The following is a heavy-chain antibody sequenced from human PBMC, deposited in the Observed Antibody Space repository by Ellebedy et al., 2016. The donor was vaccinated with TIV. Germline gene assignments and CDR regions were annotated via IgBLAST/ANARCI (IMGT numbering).Heavy chain of an antibody. D-gene: IGHD3-16*01. V-gene: IGHV3-48*04. CDR3: AISTVMIHFQH. CDR2: ISSSSSNI. Sequence: PGGSLRLSCAVSRLTFSRYEMSWVRQAPGKGLEWISYISSSSSNIYYTDSVKGRFTISRDNAKNSLFLQMNCLRAEDTAVYYCAISTVMIHFQHWGQGTLVTVSS. J-gene: IGHJ1*01. CDR1: RLTFSRYE.